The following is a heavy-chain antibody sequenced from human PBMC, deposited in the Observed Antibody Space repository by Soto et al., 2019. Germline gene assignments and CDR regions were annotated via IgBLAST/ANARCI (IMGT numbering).Heavy chain of an antibody. Sequence: QVRLAQSGAEVKKPGASVKVSCQASGYIFTANFINWVRQAPGQGLEWMGRLNPNTGDAEYAQEFQGRVTMTRETSISTAYMEVTSLTSDDTAVYYCARVFREHSSSYWIDSWGKGTLVTVSS. CDR3: ARVFREHSSSYWIDS. D-gene: IGHD3-22*01. V-gene: IGHV1-2*06. CDR1: GYIFTANF. CDR2: LNPNTGDA. J-gene: IGHJ4*02.